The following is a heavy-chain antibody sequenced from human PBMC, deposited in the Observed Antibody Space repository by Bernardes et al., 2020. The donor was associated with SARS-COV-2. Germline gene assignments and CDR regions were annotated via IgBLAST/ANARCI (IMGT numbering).Heavy chain of an antibody. J-gene: IGHJ3*02. Sequence: ASVKVSCKASGYTFTGYYMHWVRQAPGQGLEWMGWINPNSGGTNYAQKFQGWVTMTRDTSISTAYMELSRLRSDDTAVYYCAGSPTDYCSGGSCYGDAFDIWGKGKMVTVSS. V-gene: IGHV1-2*04. CDR3: AGSPTDYCSGGSCYGDAFDI. CDR1: GYTFTGYY. CDR2: INPNSGGT. D-gene: IGHD2-15*01.